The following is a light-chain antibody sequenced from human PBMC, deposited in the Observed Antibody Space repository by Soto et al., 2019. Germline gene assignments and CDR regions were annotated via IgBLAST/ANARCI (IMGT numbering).Light chain of an antibody. Sequence: DIQLTQSPSFVSASVGDRVTITCRASQGISSNLAWYQQKPGKAPNLLIYAASALESGVPSRFSGNGSGTDFTLTISSLQPEDFATYYCQQLNSYPRTFGPGTKVEIK. CDR2: AAS. CDR1: QGISSN. J-gene: IGKJ1*01. V-gene: IGKV1-9*01. CDR3: QQLNSYPRT.